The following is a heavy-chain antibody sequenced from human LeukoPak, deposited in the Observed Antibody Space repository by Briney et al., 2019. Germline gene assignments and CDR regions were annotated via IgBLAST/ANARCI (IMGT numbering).Heavy chain of an antibody. D-gene: IGHD6-19*01. J-gene: IGHJ4*02. CDR1: GFTFSSCG. V-gene: IGHV3-30*03. Sequence: GRSLRLSCAASGFTFSSCGMHWVRQAPGKGLEWVAVISYDGSNKYYADSVKGRFTISRDNSKNTLYLQMNSLRAEDTAVYYCAIDLWAKIDSSGWYVGYWGQGTLVTVSS. CDR3: AIDLWAKIDSSGWYVGY. CDR2: ISYDGSNK.